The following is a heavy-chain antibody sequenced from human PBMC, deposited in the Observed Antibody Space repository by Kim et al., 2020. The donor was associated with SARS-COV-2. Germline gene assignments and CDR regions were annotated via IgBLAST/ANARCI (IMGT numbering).Heavy chain of an antibody. CDR2: T. Sequence: TYYADSVKGRFTISRDNSKNTLYLQMNSLRAEDTAVYYCAKELLLLTFDIWGQGTMVTVSS. D-gene: IGHD3-10*01. V-gene: IGHV3-23*01. CDR3: AKELLLLTFDI. J-gene: IGHJ3*02.